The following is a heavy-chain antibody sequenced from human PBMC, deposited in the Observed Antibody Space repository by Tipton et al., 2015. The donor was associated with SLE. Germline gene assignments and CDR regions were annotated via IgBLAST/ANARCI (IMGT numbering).Heavy chain of an antibody. Sequence: TLSLTCAVSGGSISSSNWWSWVRQPPGKGLEWIGYIYYSGSTNYNPSLKSRVTISVDTSKNQFSLKLSSVTAADTAVYYCARLGEGCSSTSCYWGYFDLWGRGTLVTVSS. CDR2: IYYSGST. D-gene: IGHD2-2*01. CDR1: GGSISSSNW. J-gene: IGHJ2*01. CDR3: ARLGEGCSSTSCYWGYFDL. V-gene: IGHV4-4*02.